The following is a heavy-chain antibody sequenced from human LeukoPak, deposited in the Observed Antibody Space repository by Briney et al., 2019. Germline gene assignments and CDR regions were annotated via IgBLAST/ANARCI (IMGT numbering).Heavy chain of an antibody. CDR1: EFTFGDYG. CDR2: ISGSGGST. D-gene: IGHD4-17*01. CDR3: AKDPSVYYGDYVIR. Sequence: GGSLRLSCLGSEFTFGDYGLTWVRQAPGKGLEWVSAISGSGGSTYYADSVKGRFTISRDNSKNTLYLQINSLRAEDTAVYYCAKDPSVYYGDYVIRWGQGTLVIVSS. V-gene: IGHV3-23*01. J-gene: IGHJ4*02.